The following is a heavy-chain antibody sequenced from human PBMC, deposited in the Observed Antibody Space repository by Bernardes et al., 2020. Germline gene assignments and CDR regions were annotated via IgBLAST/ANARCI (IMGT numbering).Heavy chain of an antibody. D-gene: IGHD5-12*01. V-gene: IGHV5-10-1*01. CDR1: GYSFTSYW. Sequence: GESLKISCKGSGYSFTSYWISWVRQMPGKGLEWMGRIYPSDSYTNYSPSFQGHVTISADKSIITAYLQWSSLKASDTAMYYCARTWPRPPYAFDIWGKGTMVTVTS. J-gene: IGHJ3*02. CDR2: IYPSDSYT. CDR3: ARTWPRPPYAFDI.